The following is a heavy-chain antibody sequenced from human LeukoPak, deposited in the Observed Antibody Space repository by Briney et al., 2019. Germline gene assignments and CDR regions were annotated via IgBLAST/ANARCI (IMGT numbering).Heavy chain of an antibody. CDR2: ISRSSSYI. V-gene: IGHV3-21*01. Sequence: GGSLRLSCAASGFTFSSYNMNWVRQAPGKGLEWVSSISRSSSYIYYADSVKGRFTISRDNAKNSLYLQMNSLRVEDTAVYYCARDRGSSWYDRDYWGQGALVTVSS. D-gene: IGHD6-13*01. J-gene: IGHJ4*02. CDR1: GFTFSSYN. CDR3: ARDRGSSWYDRDY.